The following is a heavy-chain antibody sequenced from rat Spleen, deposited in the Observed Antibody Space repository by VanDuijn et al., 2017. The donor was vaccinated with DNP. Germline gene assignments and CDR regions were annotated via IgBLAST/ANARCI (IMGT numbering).Heavy chain of an antibody. D-gene: IGHD5-1*01. Sequence: VQLKESGPGLVQPSQTLSLACTVSGFSLTSYHVHWVRQPSGNKLEWMGYINGAGDINYNPSLRSRISITRDTSKNQFFLQVNSVTTEDSATYYCAIQLGVFDYWGQGVLVTVSS. CDR1: GFSLTSYHV. CDR2: INGAGDI. V-gene: IGHV3-3*01. CDR3: AIQLGVFDY. J-gene: IGHJ2*01.